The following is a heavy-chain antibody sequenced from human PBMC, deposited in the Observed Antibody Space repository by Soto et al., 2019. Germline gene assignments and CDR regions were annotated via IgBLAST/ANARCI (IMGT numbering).Heavy chain of an antibody. CDR2: IRAYNGNT. Sequence: ASVKVSCKASGYTFTSYGISLVRQAPGQGLEWMGWIRAYNGNTNYPQKLRGRVTMTTDTSTSTVYLELRSLRSDDTAVYYCEREGPPSFNWGQGTLVTVSS. V-gene: IGHV1-18*01. CDR1: GYTFTSYG. J-gene: IGHJ4*02. CDR3: EREGPPSFN. D-gene: IGHD2-2*01.